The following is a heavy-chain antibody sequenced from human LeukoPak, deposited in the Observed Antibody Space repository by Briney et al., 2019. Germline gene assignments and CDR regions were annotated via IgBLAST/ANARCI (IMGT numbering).Heavy chain of an antibody. D-gene: IGHD3-16*01. J-gene: IGHJ4*02. CDR1: GGFISSYY. CDR3: ARVGDYALKD. Sequence: SETLSLTCTVSGGFISSYYWSWIRQPPGKGLEWIGYIYYSGSTNYNPSLKSRVTISVDTSKNQFSLKLSSVTAADTAVYYCARVGDYALKDWGQGTLVTVSS. V-gene: IGHV4-59*01. CDR2: IYYSGST.